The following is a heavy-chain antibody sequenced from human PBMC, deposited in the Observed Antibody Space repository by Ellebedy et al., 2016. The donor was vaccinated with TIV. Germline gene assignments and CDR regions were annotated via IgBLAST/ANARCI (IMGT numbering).Heavy chain of an antibody. CDR2: IKQDGSEK. J-gene: IGHJ4*02. D-gene: IGHD1-20*01. V-gene: IGHV3-7*01. Sequence: GGSLRLSCAASGFTFSSYWMSWVRQAPGKGLEWVANIKQDGSEKYYVDSVKGRFTISRDNAKNSLYLQMNSLRAEDTAVYYCATRSYNWSTSAVNDYWGQGTLVTVSS. CDR1: GFTFSSYW. CDR3: ATRSYNWSTSAVNDY.